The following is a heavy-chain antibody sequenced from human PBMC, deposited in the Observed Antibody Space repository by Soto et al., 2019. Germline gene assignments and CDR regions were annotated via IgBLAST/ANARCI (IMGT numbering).Heavy chain of an antibody. D-gene: IGHD3-10*01. J-gene: IGHJ6*01. CDR3: ARDIMVRGVVYYSYYYGMDV. V-gene: IGHV3-74*01. CDR2: INSDGSTI. Sequence: EVQLVESGGGLVQPGGSLRLSCAVSGFTFRNYWMHWVRQAPGKGLVWVSRINSDGSTISYADSVKGRFTISRDNAKNTLYLQMNSLSAEDTAVYYCARDIMVRGVVYYSYYYGMDVWGQWTTVTVSS. CDR1: GFTFRNYW.